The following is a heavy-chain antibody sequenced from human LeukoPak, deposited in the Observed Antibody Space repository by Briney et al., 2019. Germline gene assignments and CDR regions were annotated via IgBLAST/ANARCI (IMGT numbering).Heavy chain of an antibody. Sequence: SGGSLRLSCAGSGFNFSSFVMTWVRQAPGKGLEWVSSISASGRSTYYANSVKGRFTISRDNSKNTLYLQVSSLRAEDTAVYHCAKKSPIFGVVIPLFDYWGQGTLVTVSS. J-gene: IGHJ4*02. D-gene: IGHD3-3*01. CDR2: ISASGRST. CDR3: AKKSPIFGVVIPLFDY. CDR1: GFNFSSFV. V-gene: IGHV3-23*01.